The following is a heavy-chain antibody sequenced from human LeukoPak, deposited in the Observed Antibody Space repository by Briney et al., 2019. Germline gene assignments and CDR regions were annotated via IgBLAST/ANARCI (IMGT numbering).Heavy chain of an antibody. CDR2: ISYSGST. CDR1: GGSITNYY. J-gene: IGHJ4*02. CDR3: ARHAPMTTYDY. Sequence: PSETLSLTCSISGGSITNYYWSWIRQPPGKGLEWIGYISYSGSTDYSPSLKSRVTMSVDTSKNQFSLKLSSVTAAVTAVYYCARHAPMTTYDYWGQGTLVTVSS. V-gene: IGHV4-59*08. D-gene: IGHD4-17*01.